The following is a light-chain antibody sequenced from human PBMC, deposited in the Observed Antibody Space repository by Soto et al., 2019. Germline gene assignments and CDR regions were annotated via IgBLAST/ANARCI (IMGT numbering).Light chain of an antibody. CDR3: LSFDSSLSVV. Sequence: QSVLTQPPSVSGAPGQRVTISCTGSSSNIGAGYDVHWYQQLPGRAPKLLIYGNTNRPSGVPDRFSGAKSGTASSLAITGLKAEDGADYYCLSFDSSLSVVFGGGTKLTVL. CDR2: GNT. CDR1: SSNIGAGYD. V-gene: IGLV1-40*01. J-gene: IGLJ2*01.